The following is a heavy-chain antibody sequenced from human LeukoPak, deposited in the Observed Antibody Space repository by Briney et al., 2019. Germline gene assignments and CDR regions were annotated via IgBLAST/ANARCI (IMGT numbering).Heavy chain of an antibody. CDR1: GGSISIYY. CDR3: ARDGASSSSWYAFHI. D-gene: IGHD6-13*01. V-gene: IGHV4-59*01. CDR2: INYSGGT. J-gene: IGHJ3*02. Sequence: PSETLSLTCTVSGGSISIYYWSWIRQPPGKGLEWIGYINYSGGTSYNPSLKSRVTISVDTSKNQFSLKLSSVTAADTAIYYCARDGASSSSWYAFHIWGQGTMVTVSS.